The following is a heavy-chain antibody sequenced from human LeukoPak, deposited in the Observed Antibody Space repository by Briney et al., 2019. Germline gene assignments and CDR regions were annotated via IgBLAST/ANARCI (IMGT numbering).Heavy chain of an antibody. V-gene: IGHV4-39*07. Sequence: PSETLSLTCTVSGGSISSSSYYWGWIRQPPGKGLEWIGSIYYSGSTNYNPSLKSRVTISVDTSKNQFSLKLSSVTAADTAVYYCARSSVVAANYFDYWGQGTLVTVSS. CDR2: IYYSGST. CDR3: ARSSVVAANYFDY. CDR1: GGSISSSSYY. D-gene: IGHD2-15*01. J-gene: IGHJ4*02.